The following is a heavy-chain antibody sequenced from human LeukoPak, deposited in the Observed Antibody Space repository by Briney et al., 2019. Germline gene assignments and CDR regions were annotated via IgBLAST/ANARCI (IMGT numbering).Heavy chain of an antibody. J-gene: IGHJ4*02. CDR3: AKESRDSCYPSIDY. CDR1: GVTFSNYA. V-gene: IGHV3-23*01. D-gene: IGHD2-15*01. Sequence: GGSLRLSCAVSGVTFSNYAMTWVRQAPGKGLECVSVIFGKSNNTYYADSVKGGVTISRDIPKKTLYLHMNGLRDEDTAIYYCAKESRDSCYPSIDYWRQGTLATVSS. CDR2: IFGKSNNT.